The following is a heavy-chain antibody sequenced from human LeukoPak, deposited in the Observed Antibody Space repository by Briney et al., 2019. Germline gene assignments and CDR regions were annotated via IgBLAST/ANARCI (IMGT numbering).Heavy chain of an antibody. D-gene: IGHD3-16*01. CDR1: GFTFSSYA. V-gene: IGHV3-23*01. Sequence: GGSLRLSCAASGFTFSSYAMSWVRQAPGKGLEWVSAISGSGGSTCYADSVKGRFTISRDNSKNTQSLQMNSLRAEDTAVYYCAKDDDWGRYKHWGQGTLVTVSS. J-gene: IGHJ1*01. CDR3: AKDDDWGRYKH. CDR2: ISGSGGST.